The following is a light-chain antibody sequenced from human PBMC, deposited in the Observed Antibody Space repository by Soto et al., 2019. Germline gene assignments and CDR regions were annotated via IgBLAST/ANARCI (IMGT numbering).Light chain of an antibody. Sequence: EIVLTQSPGTLSLSPGDRATLSCRASQSVSSDYLACYQQKPGQAPRLLIYGASRGAAGIPDRFSGSGSGTDFTLTISRLEPEDFAVYFCQQYGRSPMFTFGQGTK. V-gene: IGKV3-20*01. CDR3: QQYGRSPMFT. J-gene: IGKJ2*01. CDR1: QSVSSDY. CDR2: GAS.